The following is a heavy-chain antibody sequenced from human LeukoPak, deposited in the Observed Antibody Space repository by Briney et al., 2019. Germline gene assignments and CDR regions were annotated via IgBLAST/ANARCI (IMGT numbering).Heavy chain of an antibody. V-gene: IGHV1-18*04. J-gene: IGHJ6*03. CDR3: ARRGGKNYGDYVVYYYYMDV. Sequence: ASVKVSCKASGYTFTGYYMHWVRQAPGQGLEWMGWISAYNGNTNYAQKIQGRVTMTTDTSTSTAYMELRSLRSDDTAVYYCARRGGKNYGDYVVYYYYMDVWGKGTTVTVSS. CDR2: ISAYNGNT. D-gene: IGHD4-17*01. CDR1: GYTFTGYY.